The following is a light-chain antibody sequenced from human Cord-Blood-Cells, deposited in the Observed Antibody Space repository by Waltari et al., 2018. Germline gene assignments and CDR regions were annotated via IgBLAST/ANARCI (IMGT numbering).Light chain of an antibody. J-gene: IGKJ5*01. CDR1: QSISSY. CDR2: AAS. V-gene: IGKV1-39*01. CDR3: QQSYSTHIT. Sequence: DIQMTQSPSSLSASVGDRVTITCRASQSISSYLIWYQQKPGKAPKLLIYAASSLQSGVPSRFSGSGSGTDVTLTISSLQPEDFATYYCQQSYSTHITFGQGTRLEIK.